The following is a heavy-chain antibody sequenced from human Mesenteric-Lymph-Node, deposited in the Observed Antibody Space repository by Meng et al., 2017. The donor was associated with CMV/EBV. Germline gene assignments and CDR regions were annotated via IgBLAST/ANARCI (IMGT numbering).Heavy chain of an antibody. J-gene: IGHJ6*02. V-gene: IGHV4-31*03. D-gene: IGHD2-2*01. CDR1: GGSISSGGYY. CDR3: ARARAGYCSSTSCYSSYYYGMDV. Sequence: LRLSCTVSGGSISSGGYYWSWIRQHPGKGLEWIGYIYYSGSTYYNPSLKSRVTISVDTSKNQFSLKLSSVTAADTAVYYCARARAGYCSSTSCYSSYYYGMDVWGQGTTVTVSS. CDR2: IYYSGST.